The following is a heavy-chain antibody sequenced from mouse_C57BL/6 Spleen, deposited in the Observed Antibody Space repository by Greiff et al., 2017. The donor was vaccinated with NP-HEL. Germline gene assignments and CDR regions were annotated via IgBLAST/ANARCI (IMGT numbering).Heavy chain of an antibody. CDR2: ISDGGSYT. J-gene: IGHJ2*01. CDR1: GFTFSSYA. Sequence: EVQGVESGGGLVKPGGSLKLSCAASGFTFSSYAMSWVRQTPEKRLEWVATISDGGSYTYYPDNVKGRFTISRDNAKNNLYLQMSHLKSEDTAMYYCARGGTTGGYYFDYWGQGTTLTVSS. CDR3: ARGGTTGGYYFDY. D-gene: IGHD1-1*01. V-gene: IGHV5-4*01.